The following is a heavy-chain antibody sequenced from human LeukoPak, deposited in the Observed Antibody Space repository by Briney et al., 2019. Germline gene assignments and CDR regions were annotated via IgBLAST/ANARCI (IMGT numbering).Heavy chain of an antibody. CDR3: ARESDYGYDY. CDR1: GFTFSSYG. D-gene: IGHD4-17*01. J-gene: IGHJ4*02. CDR2: ISSSSSTT. Sequence: SGGSLRLSCAASGFTFSSYGMNWVRQAPGKGLEWVSYISSSSSTTYYADSVKGRFTISRDNAKNSLYLQMNSLRAEDTAVYYCARESDYGYDYWGQGTLVTVSS. V-gene: IGHV3-48*04.